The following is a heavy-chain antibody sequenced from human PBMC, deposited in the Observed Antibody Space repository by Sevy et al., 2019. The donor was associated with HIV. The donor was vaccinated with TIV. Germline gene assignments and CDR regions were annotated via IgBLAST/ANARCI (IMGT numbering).Heavy chain of an antibody. CDR1: GSTFSSYA. Sequence: GGSLRLSCAAPGSTFSSYAIHWVRQAPGEGLEWVAVISYDGNKEYYSDSVRGRFTISRDNSRNTVSLQMNSLRTEDTAVYYCVRDQWFGERTYVFDTWGQGTLVTVSS. CDR3: VRDQWFGERTYVFDT. V-gene: IGHV3-30-3*01. D-gene: IGHD3-10*01. CDR2: ISYDGNKE. J-gene: IGHJ4*02.